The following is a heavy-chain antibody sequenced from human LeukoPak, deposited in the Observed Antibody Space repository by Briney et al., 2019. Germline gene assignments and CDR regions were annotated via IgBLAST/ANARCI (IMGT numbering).Heavy chain of an antibody. CDR1: GFSFISYG. V-gene: IGHV3-30*18. CDR2: ISDDGRRK. D-gene: IGHD4-17*01. J-gene: IGHJ4*02. Sequence: GGSLRLSCAASGFSFISYGMHWVRQAPGKGPEWVGVISDDGRRKDYADPVKGRFTISRDNSKDTLYLQMNSLRAEDTAVYYCAKRPSDYGDYVSYFDYWGRGTLVTVSS. CDR3: AKRPSDYGDYVSYFDY.